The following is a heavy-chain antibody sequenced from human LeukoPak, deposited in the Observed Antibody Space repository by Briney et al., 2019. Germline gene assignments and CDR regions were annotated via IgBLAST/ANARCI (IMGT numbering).Heavy chain of an antibody. CDR1: GFTFSSYE. CDR3: VRDLWSLGD. CDR2: ISSSAGTT. Sequence: GGSLRLSCAASGFTFSSYEMNWGRQAPGKGLEWVSYISSSAGTTFYADSVRGRFTISRDNSKNTLHLQMNSLRAEDTAVYYCVRDLWSLGDWGQGTLVTVSS. J-gene: IGHJ4*02. V-gene: IGHV3-48*03. D-gene: IGHD3-10*01.